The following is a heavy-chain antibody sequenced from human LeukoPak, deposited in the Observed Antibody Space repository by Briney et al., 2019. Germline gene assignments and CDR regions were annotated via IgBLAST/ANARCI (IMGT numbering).Heavy chain of an antibody. CDR3: ARVYCSSTSCYELGEFDY. V-gene: IGHV3-30-3*01. Sequence: GGSLRLSCAASGFTFSSYAMHWVRQAPGKGLEWVAGISYDGSKKYYADTVKGRLTISRDNSKNTLYLQMNSLRAEDTAVYYCARVYCSSTSCYELGEFDYWGQGTLVTVSS. J-gene: IGHJ4*02. CDR2: ISYDGSKK. CDR1: GFTFSSYA. D-gene: IGHD2-2*01.